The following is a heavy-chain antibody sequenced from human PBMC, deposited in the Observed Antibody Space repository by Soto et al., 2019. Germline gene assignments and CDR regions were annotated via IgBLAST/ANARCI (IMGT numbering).Heavy chain of an antibody. CDR2: IRSKAYGGTT. Sequence: LRLSCTASGFTFGDYAMSWFRQAPGKGLEWVGFIRSKAYGGTTVYAASVKGRFTISRDDSKSIAYLQMNSLETEDTAVYYCTTNYYDSSGYDNWFDPWGQGTLVTVS. J-gene: IGHJ5*02. CDR3: TTNYYDSSGYDNWFDP. V-gene: IGHV3-49*03. CDR1: GFTFGDYA. D-gene: IGHD3-22*01.